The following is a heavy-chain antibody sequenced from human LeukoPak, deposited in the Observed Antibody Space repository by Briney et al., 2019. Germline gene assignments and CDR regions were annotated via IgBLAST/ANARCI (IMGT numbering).Heavy chain of an antibody. CDR2: IHSSGSM. V-gene: IGHV4-4*07. J-gene: IGHJ4*02. CDR1: GGSISSYH. D-gene: IGHD6-19*01. CDR3: ARETEVSGGRSWDF. Sequence: PSETLSLTCTVSGGSISSYHWTWIRQPAGKGLEWIGRIHSSGSMNHNPSLKSRVTMSVDTSNNQFSLKLSSVTAADTAVYYCARETEVSGGRSWDFWGQGTLVTVSS.